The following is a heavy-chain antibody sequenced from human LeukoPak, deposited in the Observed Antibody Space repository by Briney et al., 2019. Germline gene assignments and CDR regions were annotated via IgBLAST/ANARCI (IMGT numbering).Heavy chain of an antibody. CDR3: ARDRHVFGGVPPYYLAY. J-gene: IGHJ4*02. V-gene: IGHV3-7*01. Sequence: PGGSLRLSCAASGFTFSSYWMSWVRQAPGKGLEWVANIKQDGSEKYYVDSVKGRFTISRDNAKNSLYLQMNSLRAEDTAVYYWARDRHVFGGVPPYYLAYGAKGPLAPFPS. CDR1: GFTFSSYW. D-gene: IGHD3-16*01. CDR2: IKQDGSEK.